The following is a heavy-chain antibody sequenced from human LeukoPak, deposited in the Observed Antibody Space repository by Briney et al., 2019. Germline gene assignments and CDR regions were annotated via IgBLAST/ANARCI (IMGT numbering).Heavy chain of an antibody. CDR1: GFIFSPYA. J-gene: IGHJ5*02. V-gene: IGHV3-64*04. D-gene: IGHD6-25*01. CDR3: AKDHVSGWFDP. Sequence: GGSLRLSCSASGFIFSPYAMHWVRQAPGKGLEYVSSISSEGKTTYYADSVKGRFTISRDNSKNTLYLQMNSLRAEDTAVYYCAKDHVSGWFDPWGQGTLVTVSS. CDR2: ISSEGKTT.